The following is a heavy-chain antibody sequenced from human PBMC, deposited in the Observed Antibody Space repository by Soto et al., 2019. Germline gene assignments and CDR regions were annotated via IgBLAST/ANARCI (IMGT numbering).Heavy chain of an antibody. CDR2: INPYNGNT. J-gene: IGHJ4*02. CDR3: AKGARWEPEYYSDY. CDR1: GYTFTSYG. V-gene: IGHV1-18*01. D-gene: IGHD1-26*01. Sequence: QVQLVQSGAEVKKPGASVKVSCKASGYTFTSYGIIWVRQAPGQGLEWMGWINPYNGNTKYAQKVQGRVTMTTDTSTSTAYMELTSLRSDDTAVYYCAKGARWEPEYYSDYWGQGTLVTVSS.